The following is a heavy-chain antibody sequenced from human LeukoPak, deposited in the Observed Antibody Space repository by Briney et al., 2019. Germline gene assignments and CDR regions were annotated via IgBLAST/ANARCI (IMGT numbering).Heavy chain of an antibody. CDR1: GFTLTSYT. CDR2: ISASGNFT. CDR3: ARKFYYGSGNNYSLFDK. V-gene: IGHV3-23*01. D-gene: IGHD3-10*01. Sequence: PGGSLRLSCAASGFTLTSYTMGWVRQAPGKGLEWVSSISASGNFTNYADSVKGRFTTSRDTSKNTLFLQMNSLSAEDTAVYYCARKFYYGSGNNYSLFDKWGQGTLVTVSS. J-gene: IGHJ4*02.